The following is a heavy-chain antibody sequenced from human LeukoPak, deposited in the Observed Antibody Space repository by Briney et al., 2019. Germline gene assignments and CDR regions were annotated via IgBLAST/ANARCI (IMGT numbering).Heavy chain of an antibody. CDR1: GGSISSSNYY. D-gene: IGHD2-15*01. V-gene: IGHV4-39*01. Sequence: PSETLSLTCTVSGGSISSSNYYWGWIRQPPGKGLEWIGSVYYSGSTYYNPSLKSRVTISVDTSKNQFSLNLSSVTAADTAVYYCARQGAGPAATRSKNGFDIWGQGTMVTVSS. CDR3: ARQGAGPAATRSKNGFDI. CDR2: VYYSGST. J-gene: IGHJ3*02.